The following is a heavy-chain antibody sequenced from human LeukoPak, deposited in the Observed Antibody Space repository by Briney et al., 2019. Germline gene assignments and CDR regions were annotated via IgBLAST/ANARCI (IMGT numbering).Heavy chain of an antibody. D-gene: IGHD1-7*01. CDR3: AKVGQLELRSADY. CDR2: ISGSGGST. Sequence: GGTLRLSCAASGFTFSSYGMSWVRQAPGKGLEWVSAISGSGGSTYYADSVKGRFTISRDNSKNTLYLQMNSLRAEDTAVYYCAKVGQLELRSADYWGRGTLVTVSS. CDR1: GFTFSSYG. J-gene: IGHJ4*02. V-gene: IGHV3-23*01.